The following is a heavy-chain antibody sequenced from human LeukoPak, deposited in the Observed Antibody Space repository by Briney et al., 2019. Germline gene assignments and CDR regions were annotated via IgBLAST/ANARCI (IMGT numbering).Heavy chain of an antibody. CDR2: ISSSGSTI. CDR3: ARDCSGGSCYPIYYYYGMDV. V-gene: IGHV3-48*03. Sequence: PGGSLRLSCAASGFTFGSYEMNWVRQAPGKGLEWVSYISSSGSTIYYADSVKGRFTISRDNAKNSLYLQMNSLRAEDTAVYYCARDCSGGSCYPIYYYYGMDVWSKGTTVTVSS. CDR1: GFTFGSYE. D-gene: IGHD2-15*01. J-gene: IGHJ6*04.